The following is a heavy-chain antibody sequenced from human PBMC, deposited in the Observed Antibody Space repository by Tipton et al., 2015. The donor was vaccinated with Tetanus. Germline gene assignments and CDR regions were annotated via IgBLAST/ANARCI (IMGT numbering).Heavy chain of an antibody. D-gene: IGHD2/OR15-2a*01. V-gene: IGHV3-11*01. CDR2: SSSRGTTT. Sequence: LGDYYMSWIRQAPGKGLEWISYSSSRGTTTYYTDSVRGRFTISRDNAKNSLYLLLNSLRADDTAVYYCARAAGFLGLTHDFWGRGTLVSVSS. CDR3: ARAAGFLGLTHDF. J-gene: IGHJ4*02. CDR1: LGDYY.